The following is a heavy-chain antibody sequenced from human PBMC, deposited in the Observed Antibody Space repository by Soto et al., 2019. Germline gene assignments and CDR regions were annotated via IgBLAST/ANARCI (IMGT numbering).Heavy chain of an antibody. Sequence: SVKVSCKASGGTFGNSAISWVRQAPGQGLEWMGGIIPIFRTPDYAQKFQGRVTITADESTSTAYMELTSLRSEDTAVYYCASTPPTIVATILDYYYGMDVWGQGTTVTVSS. CDR2: IIPIFRTP. CDR1: GGTFGNSA. CDR3: ASTPPTIVATILDYYYGMDV. D-gene: IGHD5-12*01. J-gene: IGHJ6*02. V-gene: IGHV1-69*13.